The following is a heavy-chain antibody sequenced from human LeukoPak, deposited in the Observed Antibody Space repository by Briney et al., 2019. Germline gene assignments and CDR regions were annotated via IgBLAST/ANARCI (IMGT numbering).Heavy chain of an antibody. CDR1: GGSISSSNW. J-gene: IGHJ4*02. CDR3: ARAKATNYDFWSGYYQKYYFDY. D-gene: IGHD3-3*01. Sequence: SGTLSLTCAVSGGSISSSNWWSWVRQPPGKGLEWIGEINHSGSTNYNPSLKSRVTISVDTSKNQFSLKLSSVTAADTAVYYCARAKATNYDFWSGYYQKYYFDYWGQGTLVTVSS. CDR2: INHSGST. V-gene: IGHV4-4*02.